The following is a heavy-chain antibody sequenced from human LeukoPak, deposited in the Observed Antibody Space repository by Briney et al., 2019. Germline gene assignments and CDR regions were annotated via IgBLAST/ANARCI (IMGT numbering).Heavy chain of an antibody. V-gene: IGHV4-39*07. CDR1: GGSISSSSYY. D-gene: IGHD1-26*01. J-gene: IGHJ5*02. CDR3: ARVRSWDQHWFDP. CDR2: IYYSGST. Sequence: SETLSLTCTVSGGSISSSSYYWGWIRQPPGKGLEWIGSIYYSGSTYYNPSLKSRVTISVDTSKNQFSLKLSSVTAADTAMYFCARVRSWDQHWFDPWGQGTLVTVSS.